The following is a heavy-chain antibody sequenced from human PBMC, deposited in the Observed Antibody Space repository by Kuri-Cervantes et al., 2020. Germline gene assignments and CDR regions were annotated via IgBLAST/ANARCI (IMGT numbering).Heavy chain of an antibody. V-gene: IGHV6-1*01. Sequence: SQTLSLTCAISGDSVSSNSAAWNWIRQSPSRGLEWLGRTYYRSKWYNDYAVSVKSRITINPDTSKNQFSLQLNSVTAADTAVYYCASAMDYYEAFDYWGQGTLVTVSS. J-gene: IGHJ4*02. D-gene: IGHD3-16*01. CDR3: ASAMDYYEAFDY. CDR1: GDSVSSNSAA. CDR2: TYYRSKWYN.